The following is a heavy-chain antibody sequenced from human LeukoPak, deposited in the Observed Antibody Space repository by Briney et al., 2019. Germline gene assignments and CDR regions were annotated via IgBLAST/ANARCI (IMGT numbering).Heavy chain of an antibody. V-gene: IGHV3-15*04. J-gene: IGHJ4*02. Sequence: GGSLRLSCAASGFPFSDAWMSWVRQAPGKGLEWVGRIESKTDSGTTEYAAPVKGRFTISRDDSRNTLYLQMNSLKTEDTAVYYCTRDEGDDYFDNWGQGTLVTVSS. CDR2: IESKTDSGTT. CDR3: TRDEGDDYFDN. D-gene: IGHD3-16*01. CDR1: GFPFSDAW.